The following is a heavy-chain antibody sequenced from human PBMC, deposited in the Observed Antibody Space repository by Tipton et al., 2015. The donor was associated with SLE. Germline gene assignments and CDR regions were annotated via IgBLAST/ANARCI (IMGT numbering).Heavy chain of an antibody. CDR1: GGSISSSSYY. Sequence: TLSLTCTVSGGSISSSSYYWGWIHQPPGKGLEWIGSIYYSGSTYYNPSLKSRVTISVDTSKNQFSLKLSSVTAADTAVYYCARLSYSSSFFDYWGQGTLVTVSS. J-gene: IGHJ4*02. V-gene: IGHV4-39*01. D-gene: IGHD6-6*01. CDR3: ARLSYSSSFFDY. CDR2: IYYSGST.